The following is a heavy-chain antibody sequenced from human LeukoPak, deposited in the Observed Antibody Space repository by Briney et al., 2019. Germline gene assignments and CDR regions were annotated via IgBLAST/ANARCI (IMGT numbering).Heavy chain of an antibody. CDR2: ISSSGGTI. CDR1: GFTFSDYY. CDR3: ARDREPTDAFDI. D-gene: IGHD1-26*01. J-gene: IGHJ3*02. V-gene: IGHV3-11*01. Sequence: GGSLRLACVASGFTFSDYYMSWIRQAPGKGLECVSYISSSGGTIYYADSVKGRFTISRANAKNSLYLQMNSLRAEDTAVYYCARDREPTDAFDIWGQGTMVTVSS.